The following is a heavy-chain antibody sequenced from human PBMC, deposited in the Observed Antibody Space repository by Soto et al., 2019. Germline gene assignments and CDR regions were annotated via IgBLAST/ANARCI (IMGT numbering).Heavy chain of an antibody. J-gene: IGHJ6*02. Sequence: EVQLVESGGGLVQPGGSLRLACAASGFTLRTAWMNWVRQAPGKGLEWVGRIKRESDGGTTDYVVSVRGRFTISRDESQNTLYLQMNSLGTEDTAVYYCATEPYFYDSSGVDVWGQGTTVTVSS. CDR3: ATEPYFYDSSGVDV. CDR2: IKRESDGGTT. CDR1: GFTLRTAW. V-gene: IGHV3-15*07.